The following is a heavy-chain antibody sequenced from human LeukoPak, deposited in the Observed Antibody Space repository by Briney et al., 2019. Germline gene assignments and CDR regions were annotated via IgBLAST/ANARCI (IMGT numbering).Heavy chain of an antibody. Sequence: GRSLRLSCAASGFTFDDYAMHWVRQAPGKGLEWVSGISWNSGSIGYADSVKGRFTISRDNAKNSLYLQMISLRAEDTALYYCAKGGITMVRGVIITGRWLDYWGQGTLVTVSS. D-gene: IGHD3-10*01. CDR2: ISWNSGSI. CDR3: AKGGITMVRGVIITGRWLDY. V-gene: IGHV3-9*01. CDR1: GFTFDDYA. J-gene: IGHJ4*02.